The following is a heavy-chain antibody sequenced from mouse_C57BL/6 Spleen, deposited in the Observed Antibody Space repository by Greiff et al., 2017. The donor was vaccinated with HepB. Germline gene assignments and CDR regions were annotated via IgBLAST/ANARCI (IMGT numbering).Heavy chain of an antibody. Sequence: EVQLVESEGGLVQPGSSMKLSCTASGFTFSDYYMAWVRQVPEKGLEWVANINYDGSSTYYLDSLKSRFIISRDNAKNILYLQMSSLKSEDTATYYCARDPRSNIFYWYFDVWGTGTTVTVSS. CDR1: GFTFSDYY. D-gene: IGHD2-5*01. J-gene: IGHJ1*03. CDR3: ARDPRSNIFYWYFDV. V-gene: IGHV5-16*01. CDR2: INYDGSST.